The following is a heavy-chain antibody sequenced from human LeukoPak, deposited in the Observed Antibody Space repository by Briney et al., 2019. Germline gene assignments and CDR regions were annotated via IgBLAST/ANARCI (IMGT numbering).Heavy chain of an antibody. V-gene: IGHV3-30-3*01. Sequence: PGGSLRLSCAASGFTFSSYAMHWVRQAPGKGLEWVAVISYDGSNKYYADSVKGRFTISRDNSKNTLYLQMNSLRAEDTAVYYCARSYYDFWSGYSNNWFDPWGQGTLVTVSS. CDR3: ARSYYDFWSGYSNNWFDP. D-gene: IGHD3-3*01. J-gene: IGHJ5*02. CDR1: GFTFSSYA. CDR2: ISYDGSNK.